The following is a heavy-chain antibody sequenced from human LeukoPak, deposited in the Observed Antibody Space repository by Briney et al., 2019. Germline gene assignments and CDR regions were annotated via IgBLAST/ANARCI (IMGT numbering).Heavy chain of an antibody. V-gene: IGHV3-30-3*01. CDR3: ARVEMGY. J-gene: IGHJ4*02. CDR2: ISYDGSNK. Sequence: PGGSLRLSCAASGFTFSSYAMHWVRQAPGKGLEWVAVISYDGSNKYYADSVKGRFTISRDNSKNTLYLQMNSLRAEGTAVYYCARVEMGYWGQGTLVTVSS. CDR1: GFTFSSYA. D-gene: IGHD1-26*01.